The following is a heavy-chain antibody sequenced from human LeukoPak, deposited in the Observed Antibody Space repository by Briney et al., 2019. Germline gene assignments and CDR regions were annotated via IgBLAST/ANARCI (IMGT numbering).Heavy chain of an antibody. CDR1: GFSISSSW. V-gene: IGHV3-7*01. Sequence: PGGSLRVSCAASGFSISSSWMSWVRQAPGKGLEWVANIKQEGDEKYYVDSVKGRFTISRDNAKNSLYLQMNGLRAEDTAVYYCAATPHWGQGTLVTVSS. CDR3: AATPH. J-gene: IGHJ4*02. CDR2: IKQEGDEK.